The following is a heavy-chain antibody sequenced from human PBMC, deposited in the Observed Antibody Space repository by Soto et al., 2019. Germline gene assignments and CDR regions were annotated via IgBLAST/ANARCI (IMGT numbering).Heavy chain of an antibody. Sequence: EVQLVESGGGLVQPGGSLRLSCAASGFTVSSNYMSWVRQAPGKGLEWVSVIYSGGSTYYADSVKGRFTISRDNSKNTRYLQMNSLRAEDTAVYYCARASEGIAAAGTGVLYYYYYYMDVGGKGTTVTVSS. CDR1: GFTVSSNY. V-gene: IGHV3-66*01. CDR2: IYSGGST. CDR3: ARASEGIAAAGTGVLYYYYYYMDV. J-gene: IGHJ6*03. D-gene: IGHD6-13*01.